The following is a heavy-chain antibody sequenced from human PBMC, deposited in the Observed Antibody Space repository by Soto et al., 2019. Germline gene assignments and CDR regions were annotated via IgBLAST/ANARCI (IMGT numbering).Heavy chain of an antibody. J-gene: IGHJ4*02. CDR2: ISSSISYI. Sequence: PGGSLRLSCAASGFTFSSYSMNWVRQAPGKGLEWVSSISSSISYIYYADSVKGRFTISRDNAKNSLYLQMNSLRAEDTAVYYCARVQRYYYDSSGYLYYFDYWGQGT. CDR1: GFTFSSYS. D-gene: IGHD3-22*01. V-gene: IGHV3-21*01. CDR3: ARVQRYYYDSSGYLYYFDY.